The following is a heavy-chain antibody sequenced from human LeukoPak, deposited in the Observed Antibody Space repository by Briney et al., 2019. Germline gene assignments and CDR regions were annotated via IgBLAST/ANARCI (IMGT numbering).Heavy chain of an antibody. Sequence: PSETLSLTCTVSGGSISSSSYYWGWIRQPPGKGLEWIGSIYYSGSTYYNPSLKSRVTISVDTSKNQFSLKLSSVTAADTAVYYCARDLIASGGDAFDIWGQGTMVTVSS. CDR1: GGSISSSSYY. CDR2: IYYSGST. V-gene: IGHV4-39*07. J-gene: IGHJ3*02. D-gene: IGHD2-15*01. CDR3: ARDLIASGGDAFDI.